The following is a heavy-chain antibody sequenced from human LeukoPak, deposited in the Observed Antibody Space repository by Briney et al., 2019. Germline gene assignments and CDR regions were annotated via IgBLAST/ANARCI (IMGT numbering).Heavy chain of an antibody. CDR2: ISGSGGST. V-gene: IGHV3-23*01. D-gene: IGHD5-18*01. J-gene: IGHJ4*02. CDR1: GFTFGSYA. Sequence: GGSLRLSCAASGFTFGSYAMSWVRQAPGKGLEWVSAISGSGGSTYYADSVKGRFTISRDNSKNTLYLQMNSLRAEDTAVYYCYSYGYGDIDYWGQGTLVTVSS. CDR3: YSYGYGDIDY.